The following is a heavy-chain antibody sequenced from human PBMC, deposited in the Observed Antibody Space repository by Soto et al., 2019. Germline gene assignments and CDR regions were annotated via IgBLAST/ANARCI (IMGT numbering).Heavy chain of an antibody. CDR1: GGSISSYY. J-gene: IGHJ4*02. CDR3: ARHSPTYCGFDY. Sequence: PSETLSLTCTVSGGSISSYYWSWIRQPPGKGLEWIGYIYYSASTNYNPSLKSRVTISVDTSKSQFSLKLSSVAAADTAVYFCARHSPTYCGFDYWGQGTQVTVSS. CDR2: IYYSAST. V-gene: IGHV4-59*01. D-gene: IGHD1-26*01.